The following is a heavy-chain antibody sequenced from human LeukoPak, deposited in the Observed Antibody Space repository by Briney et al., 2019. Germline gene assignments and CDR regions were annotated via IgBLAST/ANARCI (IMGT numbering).Heavy chain of an antibody. Sequence: GGSLRLSCAASGFTFSNYAVNWVRQAPGKGLEWVSTIRVNGDSTFYADSVKGRFTVSRDNSKNTLYLQMNSLRVEDTAVYYCARDRSGDYYFDYWGQGTLVTVSS. CDR3: ARDRSGDYYFDY. CDR1: GFTFSNYA. J-gene: IGHJ4*02. D-gene: IGHD4-17*01. V-gene: IGHV3-23*01. CDR2: IRVNGDST.